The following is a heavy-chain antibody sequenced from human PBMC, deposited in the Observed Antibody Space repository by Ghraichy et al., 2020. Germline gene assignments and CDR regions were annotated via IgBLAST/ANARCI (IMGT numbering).Heavy chain of an antibody. CDR3: AKDLGGLVWLGERASFDY. J-gene: IGHJ4*02. CDR1: GFTFSYYA. Sequence: GESLNISCAASGFTFSYYAMSWVRQAPGKGLEWVSAISDSGGSTYYADSVKGRFTISRDNSKNTVYLQMNSLRAEDTAVYYCAKDLGGLVWLGERASFDYWGQGTLVIVSS. CDR2: ISDSGGST. V-gene: IGHV3-23*01. D-gene: IGHD3-10*01.